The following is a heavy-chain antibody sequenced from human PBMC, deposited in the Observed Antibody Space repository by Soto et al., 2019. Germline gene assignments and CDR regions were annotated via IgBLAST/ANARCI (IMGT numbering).Heavy chain of an antibody. D-gene: IGHD1-26*01. CDR2: ISHDGNNK. V-gene: IGHV3-30*03. J-gene: IGHJ3*02. Sequence: PGGSLRLSCAVSRLTFNIYDIHWVRQAPGKGLEWVALISHDGNNKYYAESVKGRFTISRDNSKNTVYLQMNSLKTDDTAVYHCAIIHSGSFGFDIWGQGTVVTVSS. CDR3: AIIHSGSFGFDI. CDR1: RLTFNIYD.